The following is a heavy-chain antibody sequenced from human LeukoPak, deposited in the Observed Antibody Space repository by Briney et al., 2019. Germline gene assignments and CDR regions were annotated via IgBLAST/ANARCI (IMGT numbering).Heavy chain of an antibody. D-gene: IGHD3/OR15-3a*01. J-gene: IGHJ6*03. CDR3: ARALHSGLDYYFYLVV. CDR2: MSSSGHT. CDR1: GGSINSDY. V-gene: IGHV4-4*07. Sequence: SETLSVTCSVSGGSINSDYWTWIRQTAGKGLEWVGRMSSSGHTNYNPSLKSRVTMSMDTSKNHFSLQLTSVTGADTAVYYCARALHSGLDYYFYLVVRGKGTTVTVSS.